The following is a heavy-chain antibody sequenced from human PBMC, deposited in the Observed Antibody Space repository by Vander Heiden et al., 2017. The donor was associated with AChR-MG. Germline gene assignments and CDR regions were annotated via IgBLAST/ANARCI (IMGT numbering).Heavy chain of an antibody. CDR2: IGTAGDT. J-gene: IGHJ4*02. CDR1: GFTFSSYD. D-gene: IGHD4-17*01. CDR3: ARNGMRGDYAHFDY. Sequence: EVQLVESGGGLVQPGGSLRLSCAASGFTFSSYDMHWVRQATGKGLEWVSAIGTAGDTYYPGSVKGRFTISRENAKNSLYLQMNSLRAGDTAVYYCARNGMRGDYAHFDYWGQGTLVTVSS. V-gene: IGHV3-13*01.